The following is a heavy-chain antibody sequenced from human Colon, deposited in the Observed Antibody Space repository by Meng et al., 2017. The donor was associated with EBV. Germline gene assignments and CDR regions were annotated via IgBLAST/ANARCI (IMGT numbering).Heavy chain of an antibody. CDR2: ISGTGAYT. D-gene: IGHD1-26*01. J-gene: IGHJ3*02. V-gene: IGHV3-23*01. CDR3: AKAAEGGYSYDAFDM. CDR1: GFSFRNYA. Sequence: LESGGGLVEPGGSLRLSCAASGFSFRNYAMTWVRQAPGKGLEWVSVISGTGAYTFYADSVKGRFTISRDNSKNTLYLQINSLRGDDTAVYYCAKAAEGGYSYDAFDMWGQGARVTVAS.